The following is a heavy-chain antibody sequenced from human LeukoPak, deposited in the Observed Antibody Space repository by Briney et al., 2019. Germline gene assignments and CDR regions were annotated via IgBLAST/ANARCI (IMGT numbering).Heavy chain of an antibody. D-gene: IGHD1-26*01. CDR2: IYYSGTT. V-gene: IGHV4-59*01. Sequence: PSETLSLTCTVSGGSLSSYYWSWVRQPPGKGLEWIGYIYYSGTTNYNTSLKSRLTISVDTSKNQFSLKLSSVTAADTAVYYCVRVGATRVFDFWGRGTLVTVSS. CDR3: VRVGATRVFDF. J-gene: IGHJ4*02. CDR1: GGSLSSYY.